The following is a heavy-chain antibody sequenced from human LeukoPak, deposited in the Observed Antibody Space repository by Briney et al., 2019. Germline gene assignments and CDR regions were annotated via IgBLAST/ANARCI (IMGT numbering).Heavy chain of an antibody. Sequence: GGSLRLSCAASGFTFSSYSMNWVRQAPGKGLEWVSSISSSSSYIYYADSVKGRFTISRDNSKNTLYLQMNSLRAEDTAVYYCAKDLYYVFWSGLNWGQGTLVTVSS. J-gene: IGHJ4*02. CDR1: GFTFSSYS. CDR2: ISSSSSYI. CDR3: AKDLYYVFWSGLN. D-gene: IGHD3-3*01. V-gene: IGHV3-21*01.